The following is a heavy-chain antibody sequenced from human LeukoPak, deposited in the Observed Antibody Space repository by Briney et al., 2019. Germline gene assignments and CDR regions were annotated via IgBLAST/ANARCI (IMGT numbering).Heavy chain of an antibody. Sequence: GRSLRLSCAASGFTFISYGMHWVRQAPGKGLEWVAVIWYDGSNKYYADSVKGRFTISGDNSKNTLYLQMNSLRAEDTAVYYCARAGTTVTPRYYYYYMDVWGKGTTVTVSS. D-gene: IGHD4-11*01. CDR1: GFTFISYG. CDR2: IWYDGSNK. CDR3: ARAGTTVTPRYYYYYMDV. V-gene: IGHV3-33*01. J-gene: IGHJ6*03.